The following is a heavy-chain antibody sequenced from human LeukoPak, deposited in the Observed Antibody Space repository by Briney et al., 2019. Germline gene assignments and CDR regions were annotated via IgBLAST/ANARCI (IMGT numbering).Heavy chain of an antibody. CDR1: GGTLRSYA. D-gene: IGHD6-6*01. CDR2: IIPLFGAA. V-gene: IGHV1-69*13. J-gene: IGHJ6*04. CDR3: ARAGRQEKFLNYYYYGMDA. Sequence: SVTVSFKASGGTLRSYAISWVRQAPGQGLEWMGGIIPLFGAANYAQKFQGRVTITADESTSTAYMEVRSLRYEDTAIYYCARAGRQEKFLNYYYYGMDAWGEGTTVTVSS.